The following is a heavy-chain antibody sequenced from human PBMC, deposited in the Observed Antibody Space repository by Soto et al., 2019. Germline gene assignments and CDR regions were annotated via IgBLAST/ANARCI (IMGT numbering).Heavy chain of an antibody. D-gene: IGHD5-18*01. CDR2: IYPGDSDT. CDR1: GYSFTSYW. J-gene: IGHJ6*02. Sequence: PGESLKISCKGSGYSFTSYWIGWVRQMPGKGLEWMGIIYPGDSDTRYSPSFQGQVTISADKSISTAYLQWSSLKASDTAMYYCARRRVDTAMPHYYYYGMDVWGQGTTVTVSS. CDR3: ARRRVDTAMPHYYYYGMDV. V-gene: IGHV5-51*01.